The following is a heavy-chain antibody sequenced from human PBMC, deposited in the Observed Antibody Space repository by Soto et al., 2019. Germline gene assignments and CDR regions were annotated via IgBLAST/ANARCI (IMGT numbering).Heavy chain of an antibody. V-gene: IGHV5-51*01. CDR1: GYSFTSYW. Sequence: LGESLKISCKGSGYSFTSYWIGWVRQMPGKGLEWMGIIYPGDSDTRYSPSFQGQVTISADKSISTAYLQWSSLKASDTAMYYCARQWYSGYYYYGMDVWGQGTTVTV. CDR2: IYPGDSDT. D-gene: IGHD6-13*01. J-gene: IGHJ6*02. CDR3: ARQWYSGYYYYGMDV.